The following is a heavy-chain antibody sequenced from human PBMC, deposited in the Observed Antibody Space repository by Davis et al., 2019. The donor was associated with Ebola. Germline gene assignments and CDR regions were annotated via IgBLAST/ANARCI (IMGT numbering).Heavy chain of an antibody. D-gene: IGHD2-8*01. CDR3: ARADCTNGVCYTGDAFDI. Sequence: GESLKISCAASGFTFSSYGMHWVRQAPGKGLEWVAVIWYDGSNKYYADSVKGRFTISRDNSKNTLYLQMNSLRAEDTAVYYCARADCTNGVCYTGDAFDIWGQGTMVTVSS. CDR2: IWYDGSNK. CDR1: GFTFSSYG. V-gene: IGHV3-33*01. J-gene: IGHJ3*02.